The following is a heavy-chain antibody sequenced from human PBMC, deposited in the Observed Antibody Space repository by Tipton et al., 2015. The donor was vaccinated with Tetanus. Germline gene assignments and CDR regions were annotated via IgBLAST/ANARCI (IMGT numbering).Heavy chain of an antibody. CDR3: ARERRTIFGVVSSHKSSYYFDY. V-gene: IGHV4-34*01. CDR1: GGSFSGYY. Sequence: TLSLTCAVYGGSFSGYYWSWIRQPPGKGLEWIGEINHSGSTNYNPSLKSRVTISVDTSKNQFSLKLSSVTAADTAVYYCARERRTIFGVVSSHKSSYYFDYWGQGTLVTVSS. CDR2: INHSGST. D-gene: IGHD3-3*01. J-gene: IGHJ4*02.